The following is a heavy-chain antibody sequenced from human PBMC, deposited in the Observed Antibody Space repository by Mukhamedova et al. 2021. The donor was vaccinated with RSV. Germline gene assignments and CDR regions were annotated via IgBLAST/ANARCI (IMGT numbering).Heavy chain of an antibody. CDR3: ASPPIAVAG. D-gene: IGHD6-19*01. J-gene: IGHJ4*02. Sequence: SSYAMHWVRQAPGKGLEWVAVISYDGSNKYYADSVKGRFTISRDNSKNTLYLQMNSLRAEDTAVYYCASPPIAVAGWGQGTLVTV. CDR1: SSYA. CDR2: ISYDGSNK. V-gene: IGHV3-30*04.